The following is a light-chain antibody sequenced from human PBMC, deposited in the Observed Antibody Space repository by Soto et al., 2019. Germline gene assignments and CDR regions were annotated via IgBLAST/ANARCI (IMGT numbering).Light chain of an antibody. CDR2: GAS. V-gene: IGKV3-20*01. CDR1: QSVSSTY. Sequence: EIVLTQSPGTLSLSPGERATLSCRASQSVSSTYLAWYQQKPGQAPRLLLYGASSRATGIPDRFSGSGSGTDFTLTISRLEPEDFAVYYCQQYGSSPPYTFGQGTKLGIK. CDR3: QQYGSSPPYT. J-gene: IGKJ2*01.